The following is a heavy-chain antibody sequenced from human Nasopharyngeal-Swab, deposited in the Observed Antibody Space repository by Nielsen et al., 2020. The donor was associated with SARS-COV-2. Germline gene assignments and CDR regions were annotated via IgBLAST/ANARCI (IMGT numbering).Heavy chain of an antibody. V-gene: IGHV1-2*04. CDR1: GYTFTGYY. CDR2: INPNSGGT. Sequence: ASVKVSCKASGYTFTGYYMHWVRQAPGQGLEWMGWINPNSGGTNYAQKFQGWVTMTRDTSISTAYMELSRLRSDDTAVYYCAREIRRDGYKLGLDYWGQGTLVTVSS. J-gene: IGHJ4*02. CDR3: AREIRRDGYKLGLDY. D-gene: IGHD5-24*01.